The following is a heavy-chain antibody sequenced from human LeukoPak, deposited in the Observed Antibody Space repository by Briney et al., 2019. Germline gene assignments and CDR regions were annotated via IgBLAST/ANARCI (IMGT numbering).Heavy chain of an antibody. Sequence: GGSLRLSCAASGFTFSSYSMNWVRQAPGKGLEWVSYISSSSSTIYYADSVKGRFTISRDNAKNSLYLQINSLRAEDTAVYYCARSGSSSRCYFDYWGQGTLVTVSS. CDR1: GFTFSSYS. V-gene: IGHV3-48*01. CDR3: ARSGSSSRCYFDY. CDR2: ISSSSSTI. J-gene: IGHJ4*02. D-gene: IGHD6-6*01.